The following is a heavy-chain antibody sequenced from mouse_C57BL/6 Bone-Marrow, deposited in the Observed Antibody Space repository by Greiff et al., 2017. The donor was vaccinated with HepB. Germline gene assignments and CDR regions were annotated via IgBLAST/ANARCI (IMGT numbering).Heavy chain of an antibody. Sequence: QVQLKESGAELARPGASVKLSCKASGYTFTSYGISWVKQRTGQGLEWIGEIYPRSGNTYYNEKFKGKATLTADKSSSTAYMGLRSLTSEDSAVYFCARGDSNYYYFDYWGQGTTLTVSS. CDR3: ARGDSNYYYFDY. CDR1: GYTFTSYG. V-gene: IGHV1-81*01. D-gene: IGHD2-5*01. CDR2: IYPRSGNT. J-gene: IGHJ2*01.